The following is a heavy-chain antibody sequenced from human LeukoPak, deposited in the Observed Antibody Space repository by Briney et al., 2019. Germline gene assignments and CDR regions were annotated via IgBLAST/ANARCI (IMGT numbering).Heavy chain of an antibody. D-gene: IGHD5-18*01. V-gene: IGHV1-2*02. CDR3: AKDAYSGFSSSYNMDS. CDR1: GYTVTGHY. J-gene: IGHJ4*02. Sequence: GAAVKVSCKASGYTVTGHYVHWVRQAPGQGLEWMGWINPNSGVTNYAQKFQGRVTMTRDTSINTAYMELHSLTSDDTAMYYCAKDAYSGFSSSYNMDSWGQGTLVTVSS. CDR2: INPNSGVT.